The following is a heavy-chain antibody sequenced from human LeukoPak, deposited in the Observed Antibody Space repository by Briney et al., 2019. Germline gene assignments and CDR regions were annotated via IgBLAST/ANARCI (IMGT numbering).Heavy chain of an antibody. V-gene: IGHV4-59*12. Sequence: SETLSLTCSVSGDSLTGYWSTWLRHPPRKGLEYIGIIYYTGSTNYNPSLKRRVTLSADTSNNQFSLKLTSVTAADTAVYYCTRRRYYDPVGLDFWGRGALVTVSS. D-gene: IGHD3-22*01. CDR1: GDSLTGYW. J-gene: IGHJ4*02. CDR3: TRRRYYDPVGLDF. CDR2: IYYTGST.